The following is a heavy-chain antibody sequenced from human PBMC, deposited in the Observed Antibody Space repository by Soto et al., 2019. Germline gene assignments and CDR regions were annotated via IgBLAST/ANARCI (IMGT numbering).Heavy chain of an antibody. Sequence: EVQLVESGGGLVQPGGSLRLSCAASGFSFSTYSMNWVRQAPGKGLEWVSYISSRSYTIYYIDSVKGRFTISRDNAKSSLYLQMNSLRDEDTAVYYCARGGSSSDNCMDVCGLGTTVTVSS. CDR1: GFSFSTYS. CDR3: ARGGSSSDNCMDV. CDR2: ISSRSYTI. D-gene: IGHD6-6*01. V-gene: IGHV3-48*02. J-gene: IGHJ6*02.